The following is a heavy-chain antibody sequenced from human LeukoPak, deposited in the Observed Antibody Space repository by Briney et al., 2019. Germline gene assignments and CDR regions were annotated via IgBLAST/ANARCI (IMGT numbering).Heavy chain of an antibody. V-gene: IGHV4-34*01. Sequence: SETLSLTCAVYGGSFSGYYWSWIRQPPGKGVEWIGEINHSGSNNYNPSRKSRVTISVDTSKNQFSLKLSSMTAADTAVYYCARRRKRYGDYNNWFAPWGQGTLVTASS. J-gene: IGHJ5*02. D-gene: IGHD4-17*01. CDR1: GGSFSGYY. CDR3: ARRRKRYGDYNNWFAP. CDR2: INHSGSN.